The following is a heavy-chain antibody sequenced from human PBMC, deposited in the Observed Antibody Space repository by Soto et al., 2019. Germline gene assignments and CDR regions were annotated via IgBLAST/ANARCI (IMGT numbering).Heavy chain of an antibody. D-gene: IGHD3-3*01. CDR3: AKVRWGRFLEWSFYGREV. CDR1: GFTFSSYA. J-gene: IGHJ6*04. V-gene: IGHV3-23*01. Sequence: PGGSLRLSCAASGFTFSSYAMSWVRQDPGKGLEWVSAISASVGSTYYADSVKGRFTIYRDNYKKTLYLQMNSLRAEDTAVYYCAKVRWGRFLEWSFYGREVWGKGNTVTVSS. CDR2: ISASVGST.